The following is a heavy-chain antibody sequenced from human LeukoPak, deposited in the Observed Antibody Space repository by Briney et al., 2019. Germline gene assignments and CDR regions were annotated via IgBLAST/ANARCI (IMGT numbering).Heavy chain of an antibody. Sequence: PGRPLRLSCAASGFTFSSHAMHWVRQAPGKGLDWVADISYDGGSKYYADSVKGRFTISRDNSKSTLYLQMSSLRAEDTAVYYCARETYGSFDYWGQGTLVTVSS. D-gene: IGHD3-10*01. CDR3: ARETYGSFDY. J-gene: IGHJ4*02. CDR2: ISYDGGSK. CDR1: GFTFSSHA. V-gene: IGHV3-30*03.